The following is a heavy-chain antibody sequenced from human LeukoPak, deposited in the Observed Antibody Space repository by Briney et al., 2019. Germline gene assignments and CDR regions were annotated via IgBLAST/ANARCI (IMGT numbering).Heavy chain of an antibody. V-gene: IGHV4-31*03. CDR3: ARAVVYYAGNPLFDY. J-gene: IGHJ4*02. Sequence: SETLSLTCTVSGGSISSSSYYWGWIRQPPGKGLEWIGYIFYSGSTYYNPSLKSRVTISADTSKNQFSLRLSSVTAADTAVYYCARAVVYYAGNPLFDYWGQGTLVTVSS. CDR1: GGSISSSSYY. D-gene: IGHD4-23*01. CDR2: IFYSGST.